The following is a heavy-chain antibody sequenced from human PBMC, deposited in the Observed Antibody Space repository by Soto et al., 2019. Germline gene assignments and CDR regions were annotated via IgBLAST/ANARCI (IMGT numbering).Heavy chain of an antibody. CDR2: INHSGST. CDR3: ARDIVVVPAAHNWFDP. CDR1: GGSFSGYY. V-gene: IGHV4-34*01. Sequence: SETLSLTCAVYGGSFSGYYWSWIRQPPGKGLEWIGEINHSGSTNYNPSLESRVTISVDTSKNQFSLKLSSVTAADTAVYYCARDIVVVPAAHNWFDPWGQGTLVTVSS. J-gene: IGHJ5*02. D-gene: IGHD2-2*01.